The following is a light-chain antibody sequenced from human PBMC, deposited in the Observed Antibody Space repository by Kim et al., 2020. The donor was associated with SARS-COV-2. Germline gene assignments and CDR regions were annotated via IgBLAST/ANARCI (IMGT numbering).Light chain of an antibody. Sequence: AIRITQSPSSLSASTGDRVTITCRASQGINSNLAWYQQRPGKAPKLLIYAESTLQSGVPSRFSGSGSGTDFTLTISRLQSEDFAAYYCQHYYAYPVSFGQGTRLEIK. CDR2: AES. J-gene: IGKJ5*01. CDR3: QHYYAYPVS. CDR1: QGINSN. V-gene: IGKV1-8*01.